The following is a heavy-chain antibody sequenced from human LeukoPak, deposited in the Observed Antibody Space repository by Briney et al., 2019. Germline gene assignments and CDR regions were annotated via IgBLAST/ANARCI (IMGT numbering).Heavy chain of an antibody. D-gene: IGHD2-2*01. J-gene: IGHJ5*02. V-gene: IGHV1-2*02. CDR1: GYTFTGYY. Sequence: ASVKVSCKASGYTFTGYYMHWVRQAPGQGLEWMGWINPNSGGTNCAQKFQGRVTMTRDTSISTAYMELSRLRSDDTAVYYRARIWGSSTSCYDCWFDPWGQGTLVTVSS. CDR2: INPNSGGT. CDR3: ARIWGSSTSCYDCWFDP.